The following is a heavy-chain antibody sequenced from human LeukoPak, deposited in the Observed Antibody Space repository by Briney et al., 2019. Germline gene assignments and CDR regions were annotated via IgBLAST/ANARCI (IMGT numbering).Heavy chain of an antibody. J-gene: IGHJ3*02. Sequence: PSQTLSLTCTVSGDSISSGDYYWSWIRQPAGKGLEWIGRISSRGSTNYNPSLKSLVTISVDTSKNQFSLKLSSVTAADTAVYFCARGPYSYDSSGAFDIWGQGTMVTVSS. V-gene: IGHV4-61*02. D-gene: IGHD3-22*01. CDR3: ARGPYSYDSSGAFDI. CDR2: ISSRGST. CDR1: GDSISSGDYY.